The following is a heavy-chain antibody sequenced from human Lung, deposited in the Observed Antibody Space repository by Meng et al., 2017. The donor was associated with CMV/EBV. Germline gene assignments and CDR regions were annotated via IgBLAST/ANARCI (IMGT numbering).Heavy chain of an antibody. V-gene: IGHV3-30*02. CDR1: GFGFSGFA. D-gene: IGHD6-19*01. J-gene: IGHJ4*02. CDR3: AKTGSGWFTDY. Sequence: GGSLRLXCVASGFGFSGFAMQWVRQTPGEGLEWVALIRYDGGNKYYADSVKGRFTISRDNSKHTLSLQMNSLRPEDTAVYLCAKTGSGWFTDYWGQGTLVTVSS. CDR2: IRYDGGNK.